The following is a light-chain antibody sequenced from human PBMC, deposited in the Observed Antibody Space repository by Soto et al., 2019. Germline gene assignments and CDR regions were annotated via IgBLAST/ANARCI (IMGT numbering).Light chain of an antibody. V-gene: IGKV3D-11*01. J-gene: IGKJ4*01. Sequence: ELVLTHSAASLSLSAGEIATLSFMASQFLSSYLAWYQQIPGQPPRLLIYDTSNRVTGIPARFSGSGSGTDFTLTISSLEPEDFAVYYCQQRTNGQLTFGGGTKVDIK. CDR1: QFLSSY. CDR3: QQRTNGQLT. CDR2: DTS.